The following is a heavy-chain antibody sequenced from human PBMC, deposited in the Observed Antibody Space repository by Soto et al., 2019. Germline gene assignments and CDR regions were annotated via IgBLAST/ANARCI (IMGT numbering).Heavy chain of an antibody. V-gene: IGHV4-31*03. J-gene: IGHJ5*02. CDR1: GGSTSSGGYY. CDR2: IYYSGST. Sequence: SETLSLTCTVSGGSTSSGGYYWSWIRQHPGKGLEWIGYIYYSGSTYYNPSLKSRVTISVDTSKNQFSLKLSSVTAADTAVYYCARAGGGDIVVVPAAHLLDPWGQGTLVTVSS. CDR3: ARAGGGDIVVVPAAHLLDP. D-gene: IGHD2-2*01.